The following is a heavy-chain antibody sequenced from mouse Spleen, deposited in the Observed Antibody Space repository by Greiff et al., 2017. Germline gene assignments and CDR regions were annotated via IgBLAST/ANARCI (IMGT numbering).Heavy chain of an antibody. Sequence: QVQLQQPGAELVMPGTSVKLSCKASGYTFTSYWMHWVKQRPGQGLEWIGEIDPSDSYTNYNQKFKGKATLTVDKSSSTAYMQLSSLTSEDSAVYYCAKDYYGSRGAKDYWGQGTSVTVSS. J-gene: IGHJ4*01. V-gene: IGHV1-69*01. D-gene: IGHD1-1*01. CDR1: GYTFTSYW. CDR3: AKDYYGSRGAKDY. CDR2: IDPSDSYT.